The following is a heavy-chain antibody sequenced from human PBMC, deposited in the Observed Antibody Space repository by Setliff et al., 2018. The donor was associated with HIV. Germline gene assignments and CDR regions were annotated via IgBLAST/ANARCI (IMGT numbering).Heavy chain of an antibody. Sequence: GGSLRLSCAASGFTFSSRWMTWVRQAPGKGLEWVGNINQDGSEENYVDSVKGRFTISRDNAKKSLYLQMNSLRAEDTAVYYCAGGTGYYYYYGMDVWGQGTTVTVSS. CDR1: GFTFSSRW. J-gene: IGHJ6*02. V-gene: IGHV3-7*04. CDR3: AGGTGYYYYYGMDV. CDR2: INQDGSEE. D-gene: IGHD7-27*01.